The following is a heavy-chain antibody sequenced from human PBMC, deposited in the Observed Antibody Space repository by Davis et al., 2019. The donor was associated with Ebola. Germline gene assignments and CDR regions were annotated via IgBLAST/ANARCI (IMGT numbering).Heavy chain of an antibody. Sequence: AASVKVSCKASGYTFTGYYIQWVRRAPGQGLEWMGRINPYNGGTNYAQKFQGRVTMTRDTSISTAYMELSSLRSEDTAVYYCARGVTYDFWSGYYYYYGMDVWGKGTTVTVSS. J-gene: IGHJ6*04. CDR2: INPYNGGT. CDR1: GYTFTGYY. CDR3: ARGVTYDFWSGYYYYYGMDV. V-gene: IGHV1-2*06. D-gene: IGHD3-3*01.